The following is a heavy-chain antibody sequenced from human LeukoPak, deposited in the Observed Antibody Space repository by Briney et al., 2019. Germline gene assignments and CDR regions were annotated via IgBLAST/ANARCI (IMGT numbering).Heavy chain of an antibody. Sequence: GGSLRLSCAASGFTFSSYEMSWVRQAPGKGLEWVSVIYSGGSTYYADSVKGRFTISRDNSKNTLYLQMNSLRAEDTAVYYCARWPYYGSGSSYYFDYWGQGTLVTVSS. J-gene: IGHJ4*02. CDR3: ARWPYYGSGSSYYFDY. CDR1: GFTFSSYE. V-gene: IGHV3-53*01. D-gene: IGHD3-10*01. CDR2: IYSGGST.